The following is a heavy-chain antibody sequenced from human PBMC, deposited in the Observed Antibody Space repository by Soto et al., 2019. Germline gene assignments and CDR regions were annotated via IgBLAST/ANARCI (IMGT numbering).Heavy chain of an antibody. CDR3: ARDVSTGSSSLYLDAFDI. D-gene: IGHD6-13*01. J-gene: IGHJ3*02. V-gene: IGHV3-7*05. Sequence: EVHLEESGGDLVQPGGSLRLSCAASGFTLSAYWMTWVRQAPGKGLEWVANINRDGSKKSYLDSVRGRFTISRDNVGNSLYLQMDSLRADDTALYYCARDVSTGSSSLYLDAFDIWGKGTMVTVSS. CDR2: INRDGSKK. CDR1: GFTLSAYW.